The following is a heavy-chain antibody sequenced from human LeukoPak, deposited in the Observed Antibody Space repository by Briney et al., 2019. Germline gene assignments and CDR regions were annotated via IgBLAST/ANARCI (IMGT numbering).Heavy chain of an antibody. J-gene: IGHJ4*02. CDR2: ISSSGSTI. Sequence: GGSLRLSCAASGFTFSSYEMNWVRQAPGKGLEWVPYISSSGSTIYYADSVKGRFTISRDNAKNSLYLQMNSLRAEDTAVYYCARGVRQWLLTYYFDYWGQGTLVTVSS. CDR3: ARGVRQWLLTYYFDY. V-gene: IGHV3-48*03. CDR1: GFTFSSYE. D-gene: IGHD6-19*01.